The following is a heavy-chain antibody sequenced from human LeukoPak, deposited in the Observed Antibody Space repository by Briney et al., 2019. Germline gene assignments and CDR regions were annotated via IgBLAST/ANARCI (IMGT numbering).Heavy chain of an antibody. D-gene: IGHD2-2*01. CDR1: GGSISSYY. V-gene: IGHV4-59*08. CDR2: IYYSGST. Sequence: SETLSLTCTVSGGSISSYYWSWIRQPPGKGLEWIGYIYYSGSTNYNPSLKSRVTISVDTSKNQFSLKLSSVTAADTAVYYCARHGCSNTSCYLIDWFDPWGQGTLVTVSS. CDR3: ARHGCSNTSCYLIDWFDP. J-gene: IGHJ5*02.